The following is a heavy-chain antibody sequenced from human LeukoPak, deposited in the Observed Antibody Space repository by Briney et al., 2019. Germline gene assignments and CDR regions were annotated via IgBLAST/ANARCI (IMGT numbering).Heavy chain of an antibody. J-gene: IGHJ4*02. D-gene: IGHD3-3*01. CDR2: IKQDGSEK. Sequence: PGGSLRLSCAASGFTFSSYWMSWVRQAPGKGLEWVANIKQDGSEKYYVDSVKGRFTISRDNAKNSLYLQMNSLRAEDTAVYYCAREGWRPQNYDFWSGYYIRSGAFDYWGQGTLVTVSS. CDR3: AREGWRPQNYDFWSGYYIRSGAFDY. V-gene: IGHV3-7*01. CDR1: GFTFSSYW.